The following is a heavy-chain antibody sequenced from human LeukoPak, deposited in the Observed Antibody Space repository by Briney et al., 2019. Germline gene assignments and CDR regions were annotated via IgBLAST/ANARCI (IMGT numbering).Heavy chain of an antibody. CDR3: ARVGWVGATSVYDY. Sequence: PSETLSLTCTVFGDSFSTYYWSWIRQPAGKGLEWIGYIYYSGSTNYNPSLKSRVTISVDTSKNQFSLKLSSVTAADTAVYYCARVGWVGATSVYDYWGQGTLVTVSS. V-gene: IGHV4-59*01. J-gene: IGHJ4*02. CDR2: IYYSGST. D-gene: IGHD1-26*01. CDR1: GDSFSTYY.